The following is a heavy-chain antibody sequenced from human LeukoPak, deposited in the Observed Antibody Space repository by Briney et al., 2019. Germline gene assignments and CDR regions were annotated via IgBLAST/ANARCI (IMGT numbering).Heavy chain of an antibody. CDR2: ISSSSSYI. D-gene: IGHD3-10*01. CDR1: GFTFSSYS. V-gene: IGHV3-21*01. J-gene: IGHJ4*02. Sequence: GGSLRLSCAASGFTFSSYSMNWVRQAPGKGLEWVSSISSSSSYIYYADSVKGRFTISRDNAKNSLYLQMNSLRAEDTAVYYCARDRADYYGSALPDKFDYWGQGTLVTVSS. CDR3: ARDRADYYGSALPDKFDY.